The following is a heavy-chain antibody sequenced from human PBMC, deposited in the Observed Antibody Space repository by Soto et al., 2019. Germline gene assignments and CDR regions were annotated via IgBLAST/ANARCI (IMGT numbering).Heavy chain of an antibody. V-gene: IGHV3-13*01. Sequence: EVQLVESGGGLVQPGGSLRLSCAASGFTFSAYDMHWVRQPAGKGLEWVSTIGTQHDTYYPDSVKGRFTVSRENAKHPFFLQINTLETGDPAVYYFARPASYWHGGGGWFDPWGQGTLVTVSS. CDR1: GFTFSAYD. J-gene: IGHJ5*02. D-gene: IGHD2-8*02. CDR3: ARPASYWHGGGGWFDP. CDR2: IGTQHDT.